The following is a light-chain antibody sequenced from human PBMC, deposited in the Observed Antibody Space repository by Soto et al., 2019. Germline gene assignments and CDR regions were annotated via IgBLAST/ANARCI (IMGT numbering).Light chain of an antibody. Sequence: IVLPASRAALSLSPGESATLSCRASQSVSSYLAWYQQKPGQAPRLLIYDASNRATGIPARFSGSGSGTDFTLTIRGLQSEDFATYYCQQDYIFTWKFAQGTIVEIK. V-gene: IGKV3-11*01. CDR3: QQDYIFTWK. J-gene: IGKJ1*01. CDR2: DAS. CDR1: QSVSSY.